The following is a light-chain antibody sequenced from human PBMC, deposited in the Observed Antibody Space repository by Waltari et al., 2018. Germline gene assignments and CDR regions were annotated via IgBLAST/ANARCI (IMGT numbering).Light chain of an antibody. CDR3: QQYGSSPSIT. Sequence: EIVLTQSPGTLSLSPGERATLSCRASQSVSSSYLAWYQQKTGQAPRLLIYGASSTATGIPDRFSGSGSGTDFTLTISRLEPEDFAVYYCQQYGSSPSITFGQGTRLEIK. J-gene: IGKJ5*01. V-gene: IGKV3-20*01. CDR1: QSVSSSY. CDR2: GAS.